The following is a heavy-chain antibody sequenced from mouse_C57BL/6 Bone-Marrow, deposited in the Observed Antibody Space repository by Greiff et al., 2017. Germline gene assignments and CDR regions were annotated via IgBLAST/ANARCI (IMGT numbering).Heavy chain of an antibody. V-gene: IGHV5-9-1*02. Sequence: EVQGVESGEGLVKPGGSLKLSCAASGFTFSSYAMSWVRQTPEKRLEWVAYISSGGDYIYYADTVKGRFTISRDNARNTLYLQMSSLKSEDTAMYYCTRVGYYGSPFDYWGQGTTLTVSS. CDR1: GFTFSSYA. D-gene: IGHD1-1*01. CDR2: ISSGGDYI. J-gene: IGHJ2*01. CDR3: TRVGYYGSPFDY.